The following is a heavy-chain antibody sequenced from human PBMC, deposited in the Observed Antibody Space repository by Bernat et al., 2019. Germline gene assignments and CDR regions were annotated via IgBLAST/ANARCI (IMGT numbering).Heavy chain of an antibody. CDR1: GGSISSSSYY. J-gene: IGHJ1*01. Sequence: QLQLQESGPGLVKPSETLSLTCTVSGGSISSSSYYWGWIRQPPGKGLEWIGSIYYSGSTYYNPSLKSRVTISVDTSKNQFSLKLSSVTAADTAVYYCALPACSGGSCYSEGYFQHWGQGTLVTVSA. CDR2: IYYSGST. CDR3: ALPACSGGSCYSEGYFQH. V-gene: IGHV4-39*01. D-gene: IGHD2-15*01.